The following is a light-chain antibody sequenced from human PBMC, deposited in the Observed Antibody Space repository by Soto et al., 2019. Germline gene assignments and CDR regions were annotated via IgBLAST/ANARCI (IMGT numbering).Light chain of an antibody. Sequence: QSALTQPASVSGSPGPSITISCTGTSSEVGGYNYVSWYQQHPGKAPKLMIYDVSNRPSGVSNRFSGSKSGNTASLTISGLQAEDEADYYCSSYTSSSTLVFGTGTKVTVL. V-gene: IGLV2-14*01. CDR3: SSYTSSSTLV. J-gene: IGLJ1*01. CDR2: DVS. CDR1: SSEVGGYNY.